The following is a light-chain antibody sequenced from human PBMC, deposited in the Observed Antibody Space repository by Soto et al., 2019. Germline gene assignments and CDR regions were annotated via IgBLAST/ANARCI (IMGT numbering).Light chain of an antibody. V-gene: IGLV1-40*01. J-gene: IGLJ1*01. Sequence: QSVLTQPPSVSGAPGQRVTISCTGNNSNLGAGYDVHWYQQLPGAAPKLVIFGNRNRPSGVPERFSGSKSGTSASLAITGLQDEDEADYYCSSYTSSSTLCVFGTGTKLTVL. CDR1: NSNLGAGYD. CDR2: GNR. CDR3: SSYTSSSTLCV.